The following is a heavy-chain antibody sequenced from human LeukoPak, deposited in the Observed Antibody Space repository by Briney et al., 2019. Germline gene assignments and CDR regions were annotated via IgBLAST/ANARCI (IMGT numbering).Heavy chain of an antibody. V-gene: IGHV4-61*02. CDR2: IYTSGST. J-gene: IGHJ4*02. Sequence: SQTLSLTCTVSGGSISSGSYYWGWIRQPAGRRLEWIVRIYTSGSTNYNPSLKSRVTISVDTSKNQFSLKLSSVTAADTAVYYCAREDYDSSGYYYFRYYFDYWGQGTLVTVSS. CDR3: AREDYDSSGYYYFRYYFDY. D-gene: IGHD3-22*01. CDR1: GGSISSGSYY.